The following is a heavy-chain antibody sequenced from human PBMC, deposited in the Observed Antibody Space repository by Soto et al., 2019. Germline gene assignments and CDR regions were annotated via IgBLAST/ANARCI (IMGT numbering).Heavy chain of an antibody. CDR2: INSDGSST. V-gene: IGHV3-74*01. J-gene: IGHJ4*02. D-gene: IGHD2-15*01. CDR1: GFTFSSYS. Sequence: GGSLRLSCATSGFTFSSYSMNWVRQAPGKGLEWVSRINSDGSSTSYADSVKGRFTISRDNAKNTLYLQMNSLRAEDTAVYYCARLMGGKRGYYFDYWGQGTLVTVSS. CDR3: ARLMGGKRGYYFDY.